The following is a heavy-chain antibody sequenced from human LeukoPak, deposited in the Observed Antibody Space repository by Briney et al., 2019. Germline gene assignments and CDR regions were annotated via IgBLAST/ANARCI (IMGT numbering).Heavy chain of an antibody. Sequence: GGSLRPSCAASGFIFNNYAMSWVRQAPGKGLEWVSTIVGSGDSTYYADSVKGRFTISRDISKSTLYLQMNSLRAEDTAVYYCANDHYRMDVWGQGTTVTVS. CDR1: GFIFNNYA. J-gene: IGHJ6*02. V-gene: IGHV3-23*01. CDR2: IVGSGDST. CDR3: ANDHYRMDV.